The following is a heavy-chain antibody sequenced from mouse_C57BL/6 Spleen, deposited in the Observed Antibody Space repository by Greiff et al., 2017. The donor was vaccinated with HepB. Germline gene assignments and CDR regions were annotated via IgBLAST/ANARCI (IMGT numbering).Heavy chain of an antibody. CDR2: INPNNGGT. D-gene: IGHD2-5*01. V-gene: IGHV1-26*01. CDR1: GYTFTDYY. J-gene: IGHJ2*01. CDR3: ARAYYSNRDY. Sequence: VQLQQSGPELVKPGASVKISCKASGYTFTDYYMNWVKQSHGKSLEWIGDINPNNGGTSYNQKFKGKATLTVDKSSSTAYMELRSLTSEDSAVYYWARAYYSNRDYWGQGTTLTVSS.